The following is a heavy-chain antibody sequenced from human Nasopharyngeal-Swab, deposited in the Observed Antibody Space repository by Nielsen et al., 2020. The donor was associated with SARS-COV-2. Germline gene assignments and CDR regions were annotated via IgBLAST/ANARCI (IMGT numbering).Heavy chain of an antibody. CDR2: IYPGDSET. D-gene: IGHD1-26*01. CDR3: ARPLWSYADHFDY. V-gene: IGHV5-51*01. Sequence: KVSCKGSGYRSTSYWIGWVRQMPGKGLEWMGIIYPGDSETRYSPSFQGQVTISADKSISTAYLQWSSLKASDTAVYYCARPLWSYADHFDYWGQGTPVTVSS. CDR1: GYRSTSYW. J-gene: IGHJ4*02.